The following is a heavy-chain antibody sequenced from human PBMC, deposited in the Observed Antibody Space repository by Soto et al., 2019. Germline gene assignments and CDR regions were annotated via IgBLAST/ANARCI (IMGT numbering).Heavy chain of an antibody. CDR2: IKSTKDGGAR. CDR1: GFMFSSAW. D-gene: IGHD1-1*01. Sequence: VQVVESGGDLVEPGGSLRLSCVTSGFMFSSAWMSWVRQAPGKGLEWVARIKSTKDGGARDYAAPVNGRFSISRDDSKSTVYLQMNSLRAEDTALYYCVEGWNDFWGQGTLVTVYS. CDR3: VEGWNDF. J-gene: IGHJ4*02. V-gene: IGHV3-15*01.